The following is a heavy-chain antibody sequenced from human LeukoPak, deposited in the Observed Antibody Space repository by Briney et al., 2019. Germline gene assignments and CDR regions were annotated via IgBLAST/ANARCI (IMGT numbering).Heavy chain of an antibody. J-gene: IGHJ4*02. V-gene: IGHV1-69*04. CDR1: GGTFSSYA. D-gene: IGHD5-12*01. Sequence: ASVKVSCKASGGTFSSYAISWVRQAPGQGLEWMGRIIPILGIANYAQKFQGRVTITADKPTSTAYMELSSLRSEDTAVYYCARKRAGKWLRFSTFAREPFDYWGQGTLVTVSS. CDR2: IIPILGIA. CDR3: ARKRAGKWLRFSTFAREPFDY.